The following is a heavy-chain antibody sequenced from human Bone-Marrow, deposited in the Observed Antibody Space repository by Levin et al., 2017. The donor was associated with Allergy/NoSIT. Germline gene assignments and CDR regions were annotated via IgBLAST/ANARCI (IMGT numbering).Heavy chain of an antibody. CDR1: GVSMSSSF. CDR2: INDNGYT. J-gene: IGHJ2*01. V-gene: IGHV4-59*01. Sequence: SQTLSLTCDVSGVSMSSSFWTWIRQSPGKRLEWIGYINDNGYTDFNPSLKSRVTMSIDTSKKQVSLNLASVTAADTAVYYCARVVWYFDLWGRGTLVTVSS. CDR3: ARVVWYFDL.